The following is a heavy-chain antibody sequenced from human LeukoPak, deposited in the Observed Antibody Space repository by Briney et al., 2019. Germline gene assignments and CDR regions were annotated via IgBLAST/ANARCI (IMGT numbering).Heavy chain of an antibody. J-gene: IGHJ4*02. CDR1: GFTFSSYS. V-gene: IGHV3-48*01. CDR3: AREITPSPYYFDY. Sequence: GGSLRLSCAASGFTFSSYSMNWVCQAPGKGLEWVSYISSSSSTIYYADSVKGRFTISRDNAKNSLYLQMNSLRAEDTAVYYCAREITPSPYYFDYWGQGTLVTVSS. CDR2: ISSSSSTI.